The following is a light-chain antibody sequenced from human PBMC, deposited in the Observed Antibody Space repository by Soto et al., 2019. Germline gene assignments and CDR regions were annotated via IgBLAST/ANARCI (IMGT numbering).Light chain of an antibody. V-gene: IGLV2-14*01. Sequence: QSALTQPASVSGSPGQSITISCTGTSSDVGGYNYVSWYQQLPGKAPKLMIYDVSDWPSGVSNRFSGSKSGNTASLTISGLQAEDEADYCSSYTSSSLYVFGTGTKLTVL. CDR3: SSYTSSSLYV. J-gene: IGLJ1*01. CDR2: DVS. CDR1: SSDVGGYNY.